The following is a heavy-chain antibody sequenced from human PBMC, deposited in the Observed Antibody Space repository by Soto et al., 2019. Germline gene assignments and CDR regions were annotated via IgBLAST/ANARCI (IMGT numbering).Heavy chain of an antibody. CDR2: IWYDGSNK. D-gene: IGHD3-10*01. J-gene: IGHJ4*02. CDR3: VRDLTMGRY. V-gene: IGHV3-33*01. CDR1: GFTFSGYS. Sequence: GGSLRLSCAGSGFTFSGYSFHWVRLAPGKGLEWVAVIWYDGSNKYYADFVKGRFTISRDNAKNTLYLQMNSLRAEDTAVYYCVRDLTMGRYWGQGTLVTVSS.